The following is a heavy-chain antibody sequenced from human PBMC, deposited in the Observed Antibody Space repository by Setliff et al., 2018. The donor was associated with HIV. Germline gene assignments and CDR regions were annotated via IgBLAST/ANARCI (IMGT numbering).Heavy chain of an antibody. V-gene: IGHV4-59*08. CDR2: FYYSGST. Sequence: SETLSLTCSVSGGSVRSYYWSWIRQFPGKGLEWIGYFYYSGSTYYNPSLKSRVTISVDRSKNQFSLNVTSVTAADTAVYYCARIPQLLDYAMDVWGQGTTVTVSS. CDR3: ARIPQLLDYAMDV. CDR1: GGSVRSYY. D-gene: IGHD2-2*01. J-gene: IGHJ6*02.